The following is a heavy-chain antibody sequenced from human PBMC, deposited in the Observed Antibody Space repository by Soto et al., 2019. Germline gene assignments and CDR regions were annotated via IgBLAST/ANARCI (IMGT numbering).Heavy chain of an antibody. Sequence: SETLSLTCTVSGGSISSGNYYWSWIRQPPGKGLEWIGFMSYSGSTSYNASLKSRVTISVDTSKSQFSLNLSFVTAADTAVYYCARRSPTISISDHWGQGTLVTVSS. CDR3: ARRSPTISISDH. D-gene: IGHD3-3*01. CDR1: GGSISSGNYY. CDR2: MSYSGST. V-gene: IGHV4-30-4*01. J-gene: IGHJ4*02.